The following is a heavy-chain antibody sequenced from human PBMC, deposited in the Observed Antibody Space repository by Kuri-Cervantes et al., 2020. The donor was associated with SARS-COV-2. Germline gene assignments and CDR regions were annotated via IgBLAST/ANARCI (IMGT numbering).Heavy chain of an antibody. D-gene: IGHD5-18*01. CDR1: GFTFSSYS. CDR3: ARDLSSGLWAFDY. V-gene: IGHV3-48*01. J-gene: IGHJ4*02. CDR2: ISSSSSTI. Sequence: GGSLRLSCAASGFTFSSYSMNWVRQAPGKGLEWVSYISSSSSTIYYADSVKGRFTISRDNAKNSPYLQMNSLRAEDTAVYYCARDLSSGLWAFDYWGQGTLVTVSS.